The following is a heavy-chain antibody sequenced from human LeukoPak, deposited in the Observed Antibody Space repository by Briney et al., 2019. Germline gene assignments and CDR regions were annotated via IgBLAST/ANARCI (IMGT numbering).Heavy chain of an antibody. V-gene: IGHV1-2*02. Sequence: ASVKPSCYPSGYTVTGYYMHWLRRAPGHELEWMGWINHNSGGTNYAQKFQGRVTMTRDTSISTAYMELSRLRSDDTAVYYCARALDGGFDYWGQGTLVTVSS. CDR1: GYTVTGYY. D-gene: IGHD3-16*01. CDR3: ARALDGGFDY. J-gene: IGHJ4*02. CDR2: INHNSGGT.